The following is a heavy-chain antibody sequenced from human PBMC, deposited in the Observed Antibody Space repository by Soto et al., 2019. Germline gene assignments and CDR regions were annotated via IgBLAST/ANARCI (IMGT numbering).Heavy chain of an antibody. Sequence: SETLSLTCTVSGGSISSSSYCWGWIRQPPGKGLEWIGSIYYSGSTYYNPSLKSRVTISVDTSKNQFSLKLSSVTAADTAVYYCARVYYDILTGEGYYYGMDVWGQGTTVTVSS. J-gene: IGHJ6*02. CDR1: GGSISSSSYC. V-gene: IGHV4-39*01. D-gene: IGHD3-9*01. CDR3: ARVYYDILTGEGYYYGMDV. CDR2: IYYSGST.